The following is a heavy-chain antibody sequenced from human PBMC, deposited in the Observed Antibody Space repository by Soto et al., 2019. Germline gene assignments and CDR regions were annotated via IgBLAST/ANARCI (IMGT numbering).Heavy chain of an antibody. CDR1: GFSLRTTGVG. CDR3: SHRQGRAKMTEQIYWLYP. J-gene: IGHJ5*02. D-gene: IGHD1-26*01. CDR2: IYWDDAK. V-gene: IGHV2-5*02. Sequence: SGPTLVNPTQTLTLTCTFSGFSLRTTGVGVGWIRQPPGKALEWLALIYWDDAKRYNPSLQSRLTITKDTSKNQVVLTMTNVDPVDTATYYCSHRQGRAKMTEQIYWLYPWGQGTLVTVSS.